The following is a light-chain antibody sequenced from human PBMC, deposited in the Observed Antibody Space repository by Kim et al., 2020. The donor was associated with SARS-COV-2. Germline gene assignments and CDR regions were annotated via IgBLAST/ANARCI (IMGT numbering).Light chain of an antibody. V-gene: IGKV1-5*03. CDR2: KAS. J-gene: IGKJ4*01. CDR3: QQYKSYPLT. CDR1: QSISNW. Sequence: DIQMTQSPSTLSASVGDRVTITCRASQSISNWLAWYQQKPGKAPKLLIYKASTLETGDPSRFSGSGSGTEFTLTISSLQPDDFATYYCQQYKSYPLTFGGETKVDIK.